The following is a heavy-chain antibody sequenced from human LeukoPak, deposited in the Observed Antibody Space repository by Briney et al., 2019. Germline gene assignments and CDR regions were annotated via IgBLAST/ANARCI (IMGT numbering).Heavy chain of an antibody. Sequence: PGGSLRLSCAASGFTFSSYGMHWVRQAPGKGLEWVAVIWYDGSNKYYADSVKGRFTISRDNSKNTLYLQMNSLRAEDTAVYYCARDGRKYCSGGSCYGGYFDYWGQGTLVTVSS. V-gene: IGHV3-33*01. CDR2: IWYDGSNK. CDR1: GFTFSSYG. J-gene: IGHJ4*02. D-gene: IGHD2-15*01. CDR3: ARDGRKYCSGGSCYGGYFDY.